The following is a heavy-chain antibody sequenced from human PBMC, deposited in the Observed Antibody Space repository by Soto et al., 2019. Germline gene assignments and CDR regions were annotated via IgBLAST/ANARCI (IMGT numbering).Heavy chain of an antibody. CDR2: IYYSGST. J-gene: IGHJ4*02. CDR1: GGSISSGDYY. Sequence: NPSETLSLTCTVSGGSISSGDYYWSWIRQPPGKGLEWIGYIYYSGSTYYNPSLKSRVTISVDTSKNQFSLKLSSVTAADTAVYYCARELGRDGYLWYFDYWGQGTLVTVSS. V-gene: IGHV4-30-4*01. CDR3: ARELGRDGYLWYFDY. D-gene: IGHD5-12*01.